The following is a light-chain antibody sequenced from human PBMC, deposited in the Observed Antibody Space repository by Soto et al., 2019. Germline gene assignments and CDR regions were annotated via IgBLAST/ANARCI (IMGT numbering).Light chain of an antibody. CDR1: TGAVTSVHY. Sequence: QAVVTQEPSLTVSPGGTVTLTCGSSTGAVTSVHYPYWFQQKPGQAPRTLIYETASKQSWTPARFSGSLLGGKAALTLSGAQPEDEAEYYCLLYDSGTRVFGGGTKLTVL. V-gene: IGLV7-46*01. J-gene: IGLJ2*01. CDR3: LLYDSGTRV. CDR2: ETA.